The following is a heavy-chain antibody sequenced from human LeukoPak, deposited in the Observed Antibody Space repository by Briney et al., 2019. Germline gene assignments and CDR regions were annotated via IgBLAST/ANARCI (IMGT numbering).Heavy chain of an antibody. J-gene: IGHJ6*02. Sequence: GGSLRLSCAASGFTFSSYAMHWVRQAPGKGLEWVAVISYDGSNKYYADSVEGRFTISRDNSKNTLYLQMNSLRAEDTAVYYCARDLIVVVPAAPIYYYYGMDVWGQGTTVTVSS. CDR2: ISYDGSNK. CDR3: ARDLIVVVPAAPIYYYYGMDV. V-gene: IGHV3-30-3*01. CDR1: GFTFSSYA. D-gene: IGHD2-2*01.